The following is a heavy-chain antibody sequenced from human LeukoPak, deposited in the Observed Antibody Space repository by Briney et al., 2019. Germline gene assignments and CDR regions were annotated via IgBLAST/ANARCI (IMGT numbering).Heavy chain of an antibody. V-gene: IGHV1-2*02. CDR2: INPNSGGT. CDR3: ARQGESLFDY. CDR1: GYTFTGHY. J-gene: IGHJ4*02. D-gene: IGHD1-26*01. Sequence: GASVKVSCTASGYTFTGHYIHWVRQAPGQGLEWMGGINPNSGGTSYAQKFQDRATMTRDTSITTAYMGLSRLRSDDTALYYCARQGESLFDYWGQGTLVTVSS.